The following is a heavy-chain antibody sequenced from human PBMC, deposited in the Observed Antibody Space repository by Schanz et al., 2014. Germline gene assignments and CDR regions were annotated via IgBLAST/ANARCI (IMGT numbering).Heavy chain of an antibody. CDR2: ISAYNGNT. CDR1: GYTFTSHG. V-gene: IGHV1-18*01. Sequence: QVQLVQSGAEVKKPGASVKVSCKASGYTFTSHGISWVRQAPGQGLEWMGWISAYNGNTKYPQKLQGRVTMTTDTSTSTAYMELRSLRSDDTAVYYCARDAADFYDILTEEDYWGQGTLVTVSS. CDR3: ARDAADFYDILTEEDY. D-gene: IGHD3-9*01. J-gene: IGHJ4*02.